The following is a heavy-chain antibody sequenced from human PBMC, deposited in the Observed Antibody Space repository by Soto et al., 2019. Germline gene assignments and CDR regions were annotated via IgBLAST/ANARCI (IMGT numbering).Heavy chain of an antibody. D-gene: IGHD5-18*01. J-gene: IGHJ4*02. CDR2: MHRGGTT. V-gene: IGHV3-53*01. CDR3: ARVNTTLVDHFDC. Sequence: GGSLRLSCVVSGFSVSSTSIFWVRQATGKGLEWVSLMHRGGTTDNADSVKGRFTTSRDKSKNTLYLHMNGLRVEDTAVYYCARVNTTLVDHFDCWGQGTLVTVSS. CDR1: GFSVSSTS.